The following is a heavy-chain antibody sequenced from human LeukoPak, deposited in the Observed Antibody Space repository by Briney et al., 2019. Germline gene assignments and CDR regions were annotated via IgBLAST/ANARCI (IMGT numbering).Heavy chain of an antibody. V-gene: IGHV1-18*01. CDR1: GYTFTSYG. D-gene: IGHD3-9*01. CDR3: ARDPDPLSGDILTGPYYYYMDV. Sequence: ASVKVSCKASGYTFTSYGISWVRQAPGQGLEWMGRISAYNGNTNYAQKLQGRVTMTTDTSTSTAYMELRSLRSDDTAVYYCARDPDPLSGDILTGPYYYYMDVWGKGTTVTVSS. J-gene: IGHJ6*03. CDR2: ISAYNGNT.